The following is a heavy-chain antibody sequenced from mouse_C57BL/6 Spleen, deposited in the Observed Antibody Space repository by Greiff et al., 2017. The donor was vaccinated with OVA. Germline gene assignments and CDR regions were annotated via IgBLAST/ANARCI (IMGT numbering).Heavy chain of an antibody. CDR3: HYGSSPDWYFDV. CDR2: IDPETGGT. CDR1: GYTFTDYE. J-gene: IGHJ1*03. V-gene: IGHV1-15*01. D-gene: IGHD1-1*01. Sequence: VQLQQSGAELVRPGASVTLSCKASGYTFTDYEMHWVKQTPVHGLEWIGAIDPETGGTAYNQKFKGKAILTADKSSSTAYMELRSLTSEDSAVYYCHYGSSPDWYFDVWGTGTTVTVSS.